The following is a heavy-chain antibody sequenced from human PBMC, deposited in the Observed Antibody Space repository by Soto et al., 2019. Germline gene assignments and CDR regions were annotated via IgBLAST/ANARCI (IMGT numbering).Heavy chain of an antibody. CDR1: GFTFSSYG. CDR3: ASALLSAAAGYRVYYYYYGMDV. Sequence: PGGSLRLSCAASGFTFSSYGMHWVRQAPGKGLEWVAVISYDGSNKYYADSVKGRFTISRDNSKNTLYLQMNSLRAEDTAVYYCASALLSAAAGYRVYYYYYGMDVWGQGTTVTVS. J-gene: IGHJ6*02. CDR2: ISYDGSNK. V-gene: IGHV3-30*03. D-gene: IGHD6-13*01.